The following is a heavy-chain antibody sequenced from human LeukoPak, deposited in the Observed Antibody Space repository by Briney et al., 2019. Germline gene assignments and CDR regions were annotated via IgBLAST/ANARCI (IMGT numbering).Heavy chain of an antibody. V-gene: IGHV2-5*01. D-gene: IGHD2-15*01. CDR1: GFSLSASGVG. Sequence: SGPTLVKPTQTLTLTCTFSGFSLSASGVGVGWIRQPPGKALEWLALIYWNDDKRYSPSLKSRLTITKDTSKNQVVLTMTNMDPVDTATYXCAHSYCSGGSCYRYGYWGQGTXVTVSS. CDR3: AHSYCSGGSCYRYGY. CDR2: IYWNDDK. J-gene: IGHJ4*02.